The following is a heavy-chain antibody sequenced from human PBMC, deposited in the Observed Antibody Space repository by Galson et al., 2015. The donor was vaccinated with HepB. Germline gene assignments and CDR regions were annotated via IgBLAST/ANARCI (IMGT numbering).Heavy chain of an antibody. CDR1: GFTFSSYW. CDR3: ARGGGSSWSQGGNWFDP. CDR2: IKQDGSEK. V-gene: IGHV3-7*03. J-gene: IGHJ5*02. Sequence: SLRLSCAASGFTFSSYWMSWVRQAPGKGLEWVANIKQDGSEKYYVDSVKGRFTISRDNAKNSLYLQMNSLRAEDTTVYYCARGGGSSWSQGGNWFDPWGQGTLVTVSS. D-gene: IGHD6-13*01.